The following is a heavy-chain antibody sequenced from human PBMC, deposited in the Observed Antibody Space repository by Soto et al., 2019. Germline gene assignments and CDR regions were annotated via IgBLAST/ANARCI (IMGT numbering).Heavy chain of an antibody. J-gene: IGHJ4*02. D-gene: IGHD3-16*01. V-gene: IGHV3-33*01. CDR2: IWYDGSEK. CDR1: GFTFSSHG. Sequence: QVQLVESGGGVVQPGKSLRLSCAASGFTFSSHGMHWVRQAPGKGLEWVAVIWYDGSEKYYADSVRGRFTISRDNSKNTMFLQMNSLRGEDTAVYRCARWGDGRRLDFWGQGTLVSVSS. CDR3: ARWGDGRRLDF.